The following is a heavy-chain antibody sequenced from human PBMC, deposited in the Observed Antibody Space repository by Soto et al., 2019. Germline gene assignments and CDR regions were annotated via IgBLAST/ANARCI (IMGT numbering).Heavy chain of an antibody. CDR2: ISSSSSTI. Sequence: GGSLRLSCAASGFTFSSYSMNWVRQAPGKGLEWVSYISSSSSTIYYADSVKGRFTISRDNAKNSLYLQMNSLRAEDTAVYYCARDFKYDYIWGRDWFDPWGQGTLVTVSS. V-gene: IGHV3-48*01. D-gene: IGHD3-16*01. J-gene: IGHJ5*02. CDR3: ARDFKYDYIWGRDWFDP. CDR1: GFTFSSYS.